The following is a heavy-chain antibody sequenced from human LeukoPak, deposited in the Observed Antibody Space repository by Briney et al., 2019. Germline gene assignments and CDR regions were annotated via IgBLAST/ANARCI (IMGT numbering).Heavy chain of an antibody. Sequence: ASVEVSCKASGYTFTSYYMHWVRQAPGQGLEWMGIINPSGGSTSYAQKFQGRVTMTRDMSTSTVYMELSSLRSEDTAVYYCARWSMEATNPCYMDVWGKGTTVTVSS. V-gene: IGHV1-46*01. CDR2: INPSGGST. J-gene: IGHJ6*03. D-gene: IGHD1-26*01. CDR1: GYTFTSYY. CDR3: ARWSMEATNPCYMDV.